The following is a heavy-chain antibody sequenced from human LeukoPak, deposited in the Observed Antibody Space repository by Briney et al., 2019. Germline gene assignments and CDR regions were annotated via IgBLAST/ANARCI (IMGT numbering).Heavy chain of an antibody. J-gene: IGHJ4*01. D-gene: IGHD6-13*01. CDR2: INQNGGEN. V-gene: IGHV3-7*01. CDR1: GFAFRDYW. CDR3: ARDGTAAGLYFDL. Sequence: GGSLRLSCAVSGFAFRDYWMNWVRQAPGKGLEWVASINQNGGENSYVDSVKGRFTIARDNPKNSLYLQMSSLRAEDTAVYYCARDGTAAGLYFDLWGQGSLVTVSS.